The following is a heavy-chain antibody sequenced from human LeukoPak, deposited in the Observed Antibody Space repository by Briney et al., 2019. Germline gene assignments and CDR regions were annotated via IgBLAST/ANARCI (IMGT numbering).Heavy chain of an antibody. J-gene: IGHJ4*02. D-gene: IGHD6-19*01. CDR3: ARIGGSVDIGWFFDY. CDR2: IKGGGSDK. V-gene: IGHV3-7*01. CDR1: GFTFINYW. Sequence: PGGSLRLSCAASGFTFINYWMSWVRQAPGKGLEWVANIKGGGSDKLFLDSLRGRFTISRDNAKNSLYLQMNNLRAEDTAVYYCARIGGSVDIGWFFDYWGQGTLVTVSS.